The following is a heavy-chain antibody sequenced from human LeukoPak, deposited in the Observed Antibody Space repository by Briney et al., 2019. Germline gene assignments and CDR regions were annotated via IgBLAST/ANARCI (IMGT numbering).Heavy chain of an antibody. CDR1: GGSISSGGYY. D-gene: IGHD3-10*01. Sequence: SETLSLTCTVSGGSISSGGYYWSWLRQHPGKGLEWIGYIYYSGSTYYNPSLKSRVTISVDTSKNQFSLKLSSVTAADTAVYYCARDPYGSGSYSRTSGYWGQGTLVTVSS. CDR2: IYYSGST. CDR3: ARDPYGSGSYSRTSGY. V-gene: IGHV4-31*03. J-gene: IGHJ4*02.